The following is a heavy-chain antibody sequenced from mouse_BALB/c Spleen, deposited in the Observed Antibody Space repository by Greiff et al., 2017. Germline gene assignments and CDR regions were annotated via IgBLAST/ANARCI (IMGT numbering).Heavy chain of an antibody. CDR2: ISSGSSTI. V-gene: IGHV5-17*02. Sequence: DVKLVESGGGLVQPGGSRKLSCAASGFTFSSFGMHWVRQAPEKGLEWVAYISSGSSTIYYADTVKGRFTISRDNPKNTLFLQMTSLRSEDTAMYYCARWGVATDYWGQGTTLTVSS. D-gene: IGHD1-1*01. CDR3: ARWGVATDY. CDR1: GFTFSSFG. J-gene: IGHJ2*01.